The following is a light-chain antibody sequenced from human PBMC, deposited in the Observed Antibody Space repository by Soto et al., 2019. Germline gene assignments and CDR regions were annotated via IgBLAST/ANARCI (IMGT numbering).Light chain of an antibody. CDR3: QQYYHWPWT. CDR1: QSLSSN. CDR2: DAS. Sequence: EIVMTQSPGTLSVSPGERASLSCRASQSLSSNLAWYQQKPGQAPRLLIYDASSSATGIPDRFSGSGSGTDFTLTISSLQSEDLAVYYCQQYYHWPWTFGQGTKVDIK. V-gene: IGKV3-15*01. J-gene: IGKJ1*01.